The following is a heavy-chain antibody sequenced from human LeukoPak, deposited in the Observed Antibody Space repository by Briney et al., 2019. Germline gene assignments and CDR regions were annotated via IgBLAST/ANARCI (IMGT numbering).Heavy chain of an antibody. Sequence: ASVKVSCKASGYTFTSYDINWVRQATGQGLEWMGWMNPNSGNTGYAQKFQGRVTMTEDTFTDTAYMELSSLRSEDTAVYYCATHSVGADDAFDIWGQGTMVTVSS. D-gene: IGHD1-26*01. CDR1: GYTFTSYD. V-gene: IGHV1-8*02. CDR3: ATHSVGADDAFDI. J-gene: IGHJ3*02. CDR2: MNPNSGNT.